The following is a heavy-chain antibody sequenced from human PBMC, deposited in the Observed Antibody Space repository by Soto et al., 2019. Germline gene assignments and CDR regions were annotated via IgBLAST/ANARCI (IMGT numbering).Heavy chain of an antibody. D-gene: IGHD6-19*01. CDR1: GYTFTSYG. CDR2: ISAYNGNT. Sequence: GASVKVSFKASGYTFTSYGISWVRQAPGQGLEWMGWISAYNGNTNYAQKLPGRVTMTTDTSTSTAYMELRSLRSDDTAVYYCVRDHIDGWKFDYWGRGILVTVSS. V-gene: IGHV1-18*01. CDR3: VRDHIDGWKFDY. J-gene: IGHJ4*02.